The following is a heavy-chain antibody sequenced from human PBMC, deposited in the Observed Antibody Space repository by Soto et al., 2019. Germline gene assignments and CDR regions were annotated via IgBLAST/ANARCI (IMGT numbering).Heavy chain of an antibody. D-gene: IGHD5-18*01. Sequence: EASVKVSCKASGGTFSSYAISWVRQAPGQGLEWMGGIIPIFGTANYAQKFQGRVTITADESTSTAYMELSSLRSEDTAVYYCARDGGAMVPAEYFQHWGQGTLVTVSS. CDR3: ARDGGAMVPAEYFQH. CDR2: IIPIFGTA. CDR1: GGTFSSYA. J-gene: IGHJ1*01. V-gene: IGHV1-69*13.